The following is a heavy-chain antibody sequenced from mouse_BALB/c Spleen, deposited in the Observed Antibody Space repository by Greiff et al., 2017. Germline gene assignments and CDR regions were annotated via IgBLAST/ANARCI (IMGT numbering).Heavy chain of an antibody. V-gene: IGHV3-2*02. CDR1: GYSITSDYA. J-gene: IGHJ3*01. Sequence: EVQLQQSGPGLVKPSQSLSLTCTVTGYSITSDYAWNWIRQFPGNKLEWMGYISYSGSTSYNPSLKSRISITRDTSKNQFFLQLNSVTTEDTATYYCARPYGKGYSAWFAYWGQGTLVTVSA. D-gene: IGHD2-10*02. CDR3: ARPYGKGYSAWFAY. CDR2: ISYSGST.